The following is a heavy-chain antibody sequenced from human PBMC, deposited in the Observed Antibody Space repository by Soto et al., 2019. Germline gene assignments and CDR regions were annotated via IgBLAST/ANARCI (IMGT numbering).Heavy chain of an antibody. CDR1: GFTFGDYA. J-gene: IGHJ4*02. CDR2: IRSKAYGGAT. Sequence: GGSLRLSCTASGFTFGDYAMSWFRQAPGKGLEWVGFIRSKAYGGATEYAASVKGRFTISRDDSKSIAYLQMNSLKTEDTAVYFCTRDPPRVQLEYYFDYWGQGTLVTVSS. D-gene: IGHD1-1*01. V-gene: IGHV3-49*03. CDR3: TRDPPRVQLEYYFDY.